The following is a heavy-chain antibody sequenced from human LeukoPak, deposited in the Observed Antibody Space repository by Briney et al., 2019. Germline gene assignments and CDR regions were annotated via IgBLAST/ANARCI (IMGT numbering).Heavy chain of an antibody. Sequence: GGSLRLSCAASGFTFTDWYMSWIRQAPGKGLQWLSYISSSSSDTSYADSVRGRFTISRDNAKKSVYLQMNSLRAEDTAIYYCVKSAGRYGGDWGQGTLVTVSS. CDR1: GFTFTDWY. CDR3: VKSAGRYGGD. V-gene: IGHV3-11*06. D-gene: IGHD3-16*01. J-gene: IGHJ4*02. CDR2: ISSSSSDT.